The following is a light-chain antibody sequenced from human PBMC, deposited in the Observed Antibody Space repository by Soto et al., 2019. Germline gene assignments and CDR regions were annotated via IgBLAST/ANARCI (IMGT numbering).Light chain of an antibody. V-gene: IGLV1-47*02. CDR1: SSNIGSNY. Sequence: QSVLTQPPSASGTPGQRVTISCSGSSSNIGSNYVYWYQQLPGTAPKLLIYSNNQRPSGVPDRFSGSKSGTSASLAISGLRSEDAADYYCAAWDDSLSGGVFGGGTKLTVL. J-gene: IGLJ3*02. CDR2: SNN. CDR3: AAWDDSLSGGV.